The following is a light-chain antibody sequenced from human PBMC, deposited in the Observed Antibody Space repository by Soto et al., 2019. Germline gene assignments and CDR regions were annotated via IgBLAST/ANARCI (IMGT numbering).Light chain of an antibody. CDR1: QSISSW. CDR3: QQYNSLWT. CDR2: KAS. V-gene: IGKV1-5*03. J-gene: IGKJ1*01. Sequence: IQMTQSPSTLSASVGDRVTIICRASQSISSWLAWYQQKPGKAPKLLIYKASSLESGVPSRFSGSGSGTEFTLTISSLQPDDFATYYCQQYNSLWTFGQGTKVEIK.